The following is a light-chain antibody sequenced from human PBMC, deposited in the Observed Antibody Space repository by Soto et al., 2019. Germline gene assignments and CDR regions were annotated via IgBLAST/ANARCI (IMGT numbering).Light chain of an antibody. CDR3: CSYAGGSTWV. J-gene: IGLJ3*02. Sequence: QSVLTQPASVSGSPGQSITISCTGTSSDVGSYNLVSWYQQHPGKAPKLMIYEVSKRPSGVSNRFSGSKSGNTASLTISGLQAEDEADYYCCSYAGGSTWVFGGGTKVTVL. V-gene: IGLV2-23*02. CDR1: SSDVGSYNL. CDR2: EVS.